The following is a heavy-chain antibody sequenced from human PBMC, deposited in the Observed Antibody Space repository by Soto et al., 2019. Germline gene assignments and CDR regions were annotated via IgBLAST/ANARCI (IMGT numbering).Heavy chain of an antibody. D-gene: IGHD6-19*01. J-gene: IGHJ4*02. CDR1: GYTFTSYG. V-gene: IGHV1-18*01. CDR2: ISAYNGNT. CDR3: ARLTGYTVAGTHGDYFDY. Sequence: VASVKVSCKASGYTFTSYGISWVRQAPGQGLEWMGWISAYNGNTNYAQKLQGRVTMTTDTSTCTAYMELRSLRSDDTAVYYCARLTGYTVAGTHGDYFDYWGQGTLVTVSS.